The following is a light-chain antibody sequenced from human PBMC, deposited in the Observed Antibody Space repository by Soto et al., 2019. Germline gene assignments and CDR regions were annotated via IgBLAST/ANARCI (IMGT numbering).Light chain of an antibody. Sequence: QSVLTQPLSASGSPGQSVTISCTGTSSDVGGYNYVSWYQQHPGKAPKLMIYEVNKRPSGVPDRFSGSKSGNTASLTVSGLQAEDEADYYCSSYGGSSNLVFGGGTKLTVL. V-gene: IGLV2-8*01. J-gene: IGLJ2*01. CDR3: SSYGGSSNLV. CDR2: EVN. CDR1: SSDVGGYNY.